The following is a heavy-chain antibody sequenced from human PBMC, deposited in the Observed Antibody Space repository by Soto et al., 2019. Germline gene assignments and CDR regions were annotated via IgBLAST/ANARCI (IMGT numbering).Heavy chain of an antibody. V-gene: IGHV4-31*03. CDR1: GASIDTGSYY. CDR3: ARASPNYYYAMDV. Sequence: LSLTCSVSGASIDTGSYYWSWIRQHPGKGLEWIGYIYYSGSTYFNPSLRSRVTISVDTSRNQFSLKLRSVTAADTAIYFCARASPNYYYAMDVWGQGTTVTVSS. J-gene: IGHJ6*02. CDR2: IYYSGST.